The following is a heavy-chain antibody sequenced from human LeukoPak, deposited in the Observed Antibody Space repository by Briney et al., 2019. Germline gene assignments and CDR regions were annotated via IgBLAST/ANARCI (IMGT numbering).Heavy chain of an antibody. J-gene: IGHJ4*02. CDR3: AKSFLAMTTVTSLDY. CDR1: GFTFSSYA. Sequence: PGGSLRLSCAASGFTFSSYAMSWVRQAPGKGLEWVSAISGSGGSTYYADSVKGRFTISRDNSKNTLHLQMNSLRAEDTAVYYCAKSFLAMTTVTSLDYWGQGTLVTVSS. V-gene: IGHV3-23*01. CDR2: ISGSGGST. D-gene: IGHD4-17*01.